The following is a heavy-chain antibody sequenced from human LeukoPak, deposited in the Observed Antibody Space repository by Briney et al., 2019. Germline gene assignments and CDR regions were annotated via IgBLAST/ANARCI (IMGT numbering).Heavy chain of an antibody. V-gene: IGHV3-23*01. J-gene: IGHJ4*02. Sequence: GGSLRLSCAASGFTVTTYDMSWVRQAPGKGPEWVSGFSGSDASAYYADSVKGRFTISRDSSKNTLYLQMTSLRADDTAVYYCAKAITMVRGVSYWGQGTLVTVSS. CDR2: FSGSDASA. CDR3: AKAITMVRGVSY. CDR1: GFTVTTYD. D-gene: IGHD3-10*01.